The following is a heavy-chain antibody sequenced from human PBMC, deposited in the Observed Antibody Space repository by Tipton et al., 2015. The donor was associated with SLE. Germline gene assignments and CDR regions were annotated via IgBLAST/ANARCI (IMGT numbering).Heavy chain of an antibody. Sequence: TLSLTCTVSGASVSSHYWNWIRQTPGKGLEWIGYIHYNRDTNYHPSLKSRVTISVDTSKNQLSRKLTSVTAADTAVDYCARDWGGEALDFWGQGTLVTVSS. CDR1: GASVSSHY. CDR2: IHYNRDT. V-gene: IGHV4-59*02. D-gene: IGHD2-21*01. J-gene: IGHJ4*02. CDR3: ARDWGGEALDF.